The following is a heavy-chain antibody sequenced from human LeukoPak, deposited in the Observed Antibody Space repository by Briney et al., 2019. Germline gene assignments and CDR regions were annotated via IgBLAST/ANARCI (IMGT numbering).Heavy chain of an antibody. D-gene: IGHD1-26*01. CDR1: GFTFDDYA. CDR2: ISGDGGST. CDR3: AKSLRYSGSYYSNYYYYGMDV. Sequence: AGGSLRLSCAASGFTFDDYAMHWVRQAPGKGLEWASLISGDGGSTYYADSVKGRFTISRDNSKNSLYLQMNSLRTEDTALYHCAKSLRYSGSYYSNYYYYGMDVWGQGTTVTVSS. J-gene: IGHJ6*02. V-gene: IGHV3-43*02.